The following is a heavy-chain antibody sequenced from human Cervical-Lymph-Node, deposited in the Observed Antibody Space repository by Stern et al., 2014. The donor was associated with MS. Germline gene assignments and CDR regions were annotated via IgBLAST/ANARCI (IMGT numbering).Heavy chain of an antibody. CDR2: ISPYNGNT. Sequence: QVQLVQSGAEVKKPGASVNVSCKTSGYTFTYYAISWIRQAPGQGLEWVGWISPYNGNTNFVQKVTGRVAMTTDTYKSTAYMELRSLRSDDTAVYYCARDDDYTRRAIDYWGQGTLVTVSS. V-gene: IGHV1-18*01. J-gene: IGHJ4*02. D-gene: IGHD4-11*01. CDR3: ARDDDYTRRAIDY. CDR1: GYTFTYYA.